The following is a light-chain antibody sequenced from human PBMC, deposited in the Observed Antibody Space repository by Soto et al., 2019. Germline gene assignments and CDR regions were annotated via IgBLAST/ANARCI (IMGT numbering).Light chain of an antibody. CDR3: QSYDSSLSGHV. V-gene: IGLV1-40*01. CDR2: GNS. CDR1: SSSIGAGYD. J-gene: IGLJ1*01. Sequence: QSVLTQPPSVSGAPGQGVTISCTGSSSSIGAGYDVHWYQQLPGTAPKLLIYGNSNRPSGVPDRFSGSKSGTSASLAITGLQAEDEADYYCQSYDSSLSGHVFGTGTKVTVL.